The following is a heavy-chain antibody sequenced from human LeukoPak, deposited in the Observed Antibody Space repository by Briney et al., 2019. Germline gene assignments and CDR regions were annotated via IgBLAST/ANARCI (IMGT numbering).Heavy chain of an antibody. Sequence: SETLSLTCTVSGGSISSSSYYWGWIRQPPGKGLEWIGSIYYSGSTYYNPSLKSRVTISVDTSKNQFSLKLSSVTAADTAVYSCARQTDIVVVPAARGWFDPWGQGTLVTVSS. J-gene: IGHJ5*02. CDR3: ARQTDIVVVPAARGWFDP. CDR2: IYYSGST. CDR1: GGSISSSSYY. V-gene: IGHV4-39*01. D-gene: IGHD2-2*01.